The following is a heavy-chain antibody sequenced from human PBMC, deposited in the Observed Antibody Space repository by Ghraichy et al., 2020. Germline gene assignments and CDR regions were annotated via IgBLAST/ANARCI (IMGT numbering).Heavy chain of an antibody. CDR1: GFTFSSYA. D-gene: IGHD3-22*01. J-gene: IGHJ4*02. Sequence: GESLNISCAASGFTFSSYAMSWVRQAPGKGLEWVSAISGSGGSTYYADSVKGRFTISRDNSKNTLYLQMNSLRAEDTAVYYCAKEAVLGAYYYDSSGEMGYWGQGTLVTVSS. CDR3: AKEAVLGAYYYDSSGEMGY. V-gene: IGHV3-23*01. CDR2: ISGSGGST.